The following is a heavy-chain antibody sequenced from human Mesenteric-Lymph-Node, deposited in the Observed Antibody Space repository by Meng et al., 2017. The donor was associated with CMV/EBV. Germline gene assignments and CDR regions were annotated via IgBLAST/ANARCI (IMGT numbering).Heavy chain of an antibody. CDR2: ISSSSSYI. J-gene: IGHJ3*02. CDR3: AREYSSQGAFDI. CDR1: GFTFSSYS. Sequence: ETLSLTCAASGFTFSSYSMNWVRQAPGKGLEWVSSISSSSSYIYYADSVKGRFTISRDNAKNSLYLQMNSLRAEDTAVYYCAREYSSQGAFDIWGQGTMVTVSS. V-gene: IGHV3-21*01. D-gene: IGHD6-19*01.